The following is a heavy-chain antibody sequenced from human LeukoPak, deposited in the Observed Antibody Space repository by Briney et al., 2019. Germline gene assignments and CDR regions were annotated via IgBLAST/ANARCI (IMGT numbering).Heavy chain of an antibody. J-gene: IGHJ4*02. D-gene: IGHD6-19*01. Sequence: SVKVSCKASGGTFSSYAISWVRQAPGQGLEWMGGITPIFGTANYAQKFQGRVTITADESTSTAYMEPSSLRSEDTAVYYCARALYSSGWYFPRYWGQGTLVTVSS. CDR3: ARALYSSGWYFPRY. V-gene: IGHV1-69*01. CDR2: ITPIFGTA. CDR1: GGTFSSYA.